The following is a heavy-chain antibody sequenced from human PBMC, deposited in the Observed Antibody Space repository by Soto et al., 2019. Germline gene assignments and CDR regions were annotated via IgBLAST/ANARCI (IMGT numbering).Heavy chain of an antibody. CDR3: ARGVTVFGLVSRFWFDP. Sequence: SETLSLTCTVSGGSIGSGDYSWSRVRQSPGKGLEWIGHIYNSGITYYNPSLKSRVVISIDTSRNQFSLRLNSLTAADRAVYFCARGVTVFGLVSRFWFDPWGQGTVVTVSS. CDR1: GGSIGSGDYS. CDR2: IYNSGIT. D-gene: IGHD3-3*01. V-gene: IGHV4-30-4*01. J-gene: IGHJ5*02.